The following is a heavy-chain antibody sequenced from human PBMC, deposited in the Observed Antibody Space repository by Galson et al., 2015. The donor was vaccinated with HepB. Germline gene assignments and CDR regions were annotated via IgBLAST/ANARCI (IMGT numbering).Heavy chain of an antibody. D-gene: IGHD3-22*01. CDR3: AHTRLDDSSGYYIDY. CDR2: IYWDDDK. V-gene: IGHV2-5*02. J-gene: IGHJ4*02. Sequence: PALVKPTQTLTLTCTFSGSSLSTSGVGVGWIRQPPGKALEWLALIYWDDDKRYSPSLKSRLTITKDTSKNQVVLTMTNMDPVDTATYYCAHTRLDDSSGYYIDYWGQGTLVTVSS. CDR1: GSSLSTSGVG.